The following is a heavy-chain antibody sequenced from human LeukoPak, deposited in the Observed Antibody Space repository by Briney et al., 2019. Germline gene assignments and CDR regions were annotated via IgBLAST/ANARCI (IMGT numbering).Heavy chain of an antibody. CDR2: INHSGST. Sequence: SETLSLTCAVYGGSFSGYYWSWIRQPPGKGLEWIGEINHSGSTNYNPSLKSRVTISVDTSENQFSLKLSSVTAADTAVYYCARQFRKTMVRGVMGYYYYGMDVWGQGTTVTVSS. CDR1: GGSFSGYY. J-gene: IGHJ6*02. D-gene: IGHD3-10*01. CDR3: ARQFRKTMVRGVMGYYYYGMDV. V-gene: IGHV4-34*01.